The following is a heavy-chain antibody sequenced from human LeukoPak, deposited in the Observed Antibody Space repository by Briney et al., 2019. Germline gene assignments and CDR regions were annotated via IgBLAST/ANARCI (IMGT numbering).Heavy chain of an antibody. J-gene: IGHJ4*02. Sequence: GGSLRLSCAASGFTFSNYWMHWVRQAPGKGLVWVSRINYEGSSVTYADSVNGRFTISRDNAKNTLFLQMNSLRAEDTAIYYCVRGNKEDYFDRSGYYYGIDSWGQGTQVTVSS. D-gene: IGHD3-22*01. CDR3: VRGNKEDYFDRSGYYYGIDS. V-gene: IGHV3-74*01. CDR2: INYEGSSV. CDR1: GFTFSNYW.